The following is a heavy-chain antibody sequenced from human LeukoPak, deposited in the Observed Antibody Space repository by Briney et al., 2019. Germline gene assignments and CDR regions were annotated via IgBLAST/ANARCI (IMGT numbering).Heavy chain of an antibody. CDR2: MSYSGST. J-gene: IGHJ5*02. CDR1: GDSINTSRYH. CDR3: ARHLSGSFRDP. D-gene: IGHD3-16*02. Sequence: PSETLSLTCTVSGDSINTSRYHCAWVRQPPGKGLEWIGSMSYSGSTYYNTSLKSRVSISIDTSKNLFSLSLSSVTAADTAVYYCARHLSGSFRDPWGQGTLVIVSS. V-gene: IGHV4-39*01.